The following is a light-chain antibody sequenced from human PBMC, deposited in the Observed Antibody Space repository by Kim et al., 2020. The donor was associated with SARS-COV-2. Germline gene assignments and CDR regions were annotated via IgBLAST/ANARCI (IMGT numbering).Light chain of an antibody. CDR1: QSVSSN. V-gene: IGKV3-15*01. CDR2: GAS. J-gene: IGKJ2*01. CDR3: QQYNNWRT. Sequence: EIVMTQSPATLSVSPGERATLSCRASQSVSSNLAWYQQKPGQAPRLLIYGASTRATGIPARFSGSGSGTEFTLTISSLQSEDFAVYYCQQYNNWRTFCQGTKLEI.